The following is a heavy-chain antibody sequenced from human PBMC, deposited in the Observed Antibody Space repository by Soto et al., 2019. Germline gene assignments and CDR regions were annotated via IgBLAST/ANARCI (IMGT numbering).Heavy chain of an antibody. CDR2: ISYDGSNK. CDR1: GFTFSSYA. D-gene: IGHD6-13*01. J-gene: IGHJ5*02. V-gene: IGHV3-30-3*01. CDR3: ARAERIAAGLTS. Sequence: QVQLVESGGGVVQPGRSLRLSCAASGFTFSSYAMHWVRQAPGKGLEWVAVISYDGSNKYYADSVKGRFTISRDNSKNTLYLQMNSLRAEDTAVYYCARAERIAAGLTSWGQGTLVTVSS.